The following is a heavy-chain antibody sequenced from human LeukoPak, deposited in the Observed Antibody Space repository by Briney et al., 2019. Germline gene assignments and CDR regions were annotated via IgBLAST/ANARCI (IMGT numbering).Heavy chain of an antibody. D-gene: IGHD5-12*01. Sequence: PSETLSLTCAVYGGSFSGYYWSWIRQPPGKGLEWIGEINHSGSTNYNPSLKSRVTISVDTSKNQFSLKLSSVTAADTAVYYCAREGSGYDYAGLDYWGQGTLVTVSS. CDR2: INHSGST. CDR3: AREGSGYDYAGLDY. J-gene: IGHJ4*02. V-gene: IGHV4-34*01. CDR1: GGSFSGYY.